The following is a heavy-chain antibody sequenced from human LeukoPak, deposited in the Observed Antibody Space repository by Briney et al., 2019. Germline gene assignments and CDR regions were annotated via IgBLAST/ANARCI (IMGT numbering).Heavy chain of an antibody. CDR1: GFTFDDYA. Sequence: GGSLRLSCAASGFTFDDYAMHWVRQAPGKGLEWVSLISWDGGSTYYADSVKGRFTISRDNSKNSLYLQMNSLRAENTALYYCASGYCSSTSCYTSFDYWGQGTLVTVSS. CDR2: ISWDGGST. CDR3: ASGYCSSTSCYTSFDY. J-gene: IGHJ4*02. V-gene: IGHV3-43D*03. D-gene: IGHD2-2*02.